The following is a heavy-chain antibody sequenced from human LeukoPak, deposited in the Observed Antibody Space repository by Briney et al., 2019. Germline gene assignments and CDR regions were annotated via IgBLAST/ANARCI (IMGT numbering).Heavy chain of an antibody. J-gene: IGHJ6*02. CDR2: IYTSGST. V-gene: IGHV4-4*07. CDR1: GGSISSYY. Sequence: SETLSLTGTVSGGSISSYYWSWIRQPAGKGLEWIGRIYTSGSTNYNPSLKSRVTMTVDTSKNQFSLKLSSVTAADTAVYYCARTGSSSLYYYGMDVWGQGTTVTVSS. D-gene: IGHD6-6*01. CDR3: ARTGSSSLYYYGMDV.